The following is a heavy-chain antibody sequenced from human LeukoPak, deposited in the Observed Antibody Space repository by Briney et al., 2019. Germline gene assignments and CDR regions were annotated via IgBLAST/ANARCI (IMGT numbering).Heavy chain of an antibody. J-gene: IGHJ6*02. CDR3: ARVKIAAAGTGYYYYGMDV. Sequence: SGTLSLTCAVSGGTISSSNWWRWVRQPPEKGLEWIGEIYHSASTYYNSSLQSRVIISVDKSKNQFSLKLSSVTAADTAVYYCARVKIAAAGTGYYYYGMDVWGQGTTVTVSS. CDR1: GGTISSSNW. D-gene: IGHD6-13*01. CDR2: IYHSAST. V-gene: IGHV4-4*02.